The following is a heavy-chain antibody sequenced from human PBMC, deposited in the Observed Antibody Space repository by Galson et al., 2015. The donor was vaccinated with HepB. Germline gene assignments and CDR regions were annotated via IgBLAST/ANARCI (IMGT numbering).Heavy chain of an antibody. Sequence: SLRLSCAASGFTFSRYWMSWVRQAPGKGLEWVANIKQDGSEKYYVDSVKGRFTISRDNAKNSLYLQMNSLTAEDTAVYYCARDLSPYKYSGYDVAYWGQGTLVTVSS. CDR1: GFTFSRYW. D-gene: IGHD5-12*01. CDR3: ARDLSPYKYSGYDVAY. J-gene: IGHJ4*02. CDR2: IKQDGSEK. V-gene: IGHV3-7*01.